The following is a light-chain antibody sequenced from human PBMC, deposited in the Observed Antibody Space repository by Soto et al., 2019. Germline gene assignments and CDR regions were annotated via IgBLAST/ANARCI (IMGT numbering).Light chain of an antibody. CDR3: QQYDNLLRGT. J-gene: IGKJ2*01. Sequence: DIQMTQSPSSLSASVGDRVTITCQASQDISNYLKWYQQKPGKAPKLLIYDASNLETGVPSRFSGSGSGTDFTFTISSLLLEDIATYYCQQYDNLLRGTFGQGTKLEIK. CDR2: DAS. V-gene: IGKV1-33*01. CDR1: QDISNY.